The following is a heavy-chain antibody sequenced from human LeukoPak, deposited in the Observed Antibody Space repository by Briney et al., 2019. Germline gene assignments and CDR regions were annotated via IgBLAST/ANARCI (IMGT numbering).Heavy chain of an antibody. CDR2: IYYSGST. V-gene: IGHV4-30-4*08. CDR3: AREHLTIFGVVDY. Sequence: SETLSLTCTVPGGSISSSSYYWSWIRQPPGKGLEWIGYIYYSGSTYYNPSLKSRVTISVDTSKNQFSLKLSSVTAADTAVYYCAREHLTIFGVVDYWGQGTLVTVSS. D-gene: IGHD3-3*01. J-gene: IGHJ4*02. CDR1: GGSISSSSYY.